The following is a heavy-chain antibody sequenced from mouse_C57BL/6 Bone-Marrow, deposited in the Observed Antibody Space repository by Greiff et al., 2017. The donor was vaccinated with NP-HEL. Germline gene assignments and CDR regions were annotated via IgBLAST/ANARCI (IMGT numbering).Heavy chain of an antibody. CDR1: GFTFSDYG. CDR3: ATYGGAY. V-gene: IGHV5-17*01. D-gene: IGHD1-1*01. Sequence: EVKLVESGGGLVKPGGSLKLSCAASGFTFSDYGMHWVRQAPEKGLEWVAYISSGSSTIYYADTVKGRFTISRDNAKNTLFLQMTSLRSEDTAMYYCATYGGAYWGQGTLVTVSA. CDR2: ISSGSSTI. J-gene: IGHJ3*01.